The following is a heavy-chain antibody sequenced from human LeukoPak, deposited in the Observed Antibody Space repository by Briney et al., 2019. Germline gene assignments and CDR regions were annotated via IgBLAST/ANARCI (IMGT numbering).Heavy chain of an antibody. V-gene: IGHV3-21*01. D-gene: IGHD1-26*01. CDR1: GFTFSSYS. CDR3: TREKEGVGATLHYYYYGMDV. CDR2: ISSSSSYI. Sequence: GGSLRLSCAASGFTFSSYSMNWVRQAPGKGLEWVSSISSSSSYIYYADSVKGRFTISRDNAKNSLYLQMNSLRAEDTAVYYCTREKEGVGATLHYYYYGMDVWGQGTTVTVSS. J-gene: IGHJ6*02.